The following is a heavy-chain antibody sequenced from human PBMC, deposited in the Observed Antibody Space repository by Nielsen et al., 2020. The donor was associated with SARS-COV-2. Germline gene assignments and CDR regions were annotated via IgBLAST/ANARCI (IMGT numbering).Heavy chain of an antibody. J-gene: IGHJ4*02. V-gene: IGHV4-31*03. CDR2: IYYSGST. CDR3: ARHSEGYSYGRFDY. Sequence: SETLSLTCTVSGGSISSGGYYWSWIRQHPGKGLEWIGYIYYSGSTYYNPSLKSRVTISVDTSKNQFSLKLNSVTAADTALYYCARHSEGYSYGRFDYWGQGTLVTVSS. D-gene: IGHD5-18*01. CDR1: GGSISSGGYY.